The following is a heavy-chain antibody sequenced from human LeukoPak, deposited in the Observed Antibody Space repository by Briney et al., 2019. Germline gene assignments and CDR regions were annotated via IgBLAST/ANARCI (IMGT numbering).Heavy chain of an antibody. V-gene: IGHV4-38-2*02. CDR2: IYYSGST. D-gene: IGHD6-6*01. CDR3: ARHFASIADRPWYFDY. CDR1: GYTISSGYY. J-gene: IGHJ4*02. Sequence: SETLSLTCTVSGYTISSGYYWGWIRQPPGKGLEWIASIYYSGSTFYNPSLKSRVTISVDTSKNQFSLKLSSVIAADTAVYYCARHFASIADRPWYFDYWGQGTLVTVSS.